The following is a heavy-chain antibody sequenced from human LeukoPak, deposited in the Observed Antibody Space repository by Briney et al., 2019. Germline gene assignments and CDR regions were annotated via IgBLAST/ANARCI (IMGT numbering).Heavy chain of an antibody. V-gene: IGHV4-34*01. Sequence: SETLSLTCAVYGGSFSGYYWSWVRQPPGKGLEWIGEINHSGSTNYNPSLKSRVTISVDTSKNQFSLKLSSVTAADTAVYCCARTPLRGSYYFDYWGQGTLVTVSS. CDR2: INHSGST. J-gene: IGHJ4*02. D-gene: IGHD2-15*01. CDR1: GGSFSGYY. CDR3: ARTPLRGSYYFDY.